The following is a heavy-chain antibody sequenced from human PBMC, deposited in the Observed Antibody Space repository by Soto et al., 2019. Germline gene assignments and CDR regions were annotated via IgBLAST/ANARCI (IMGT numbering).Heavy chain of an antibody. V-gene: IGHV3-53*01. CDR3: ARELWSGGWKNYFDY. D-gene: IGHD6-19*01. Sequence: EVQLVESGGGLIQPGGYLRFSCAASGITVSSDYMSWVRQAPGKALEWVSVIYSDGRTYYSDSVKGRFTISRDNSNTLYLQMNGLRADDTAVYYCARELWSGGWKNYFDYWGQGTLVTVSS. CDR1: GITVSSDY. J-gene: IGHJ4*02. CDR2: IYSDGRT.